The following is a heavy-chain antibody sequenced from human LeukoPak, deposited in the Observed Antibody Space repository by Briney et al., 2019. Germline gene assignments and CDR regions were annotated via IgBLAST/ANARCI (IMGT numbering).Heavy chain of an antibody. CDR1: GFTFSNAW. CDR2: IKSKTDGGTT. V-gene: IGHV3-15*07. Sequence: TAGGSLRLSCAASGFTFSNAWMNWVRQAPGKGLEWVGRIKSKTDGGTTDYAAPVKGRFTISRDDSKDTLYLQMNSLRADDTAVYYCARDSSKDYWGQGTLVTVSS. CDR3: ARDSSKDY. J-gene: IGHJ4*02.